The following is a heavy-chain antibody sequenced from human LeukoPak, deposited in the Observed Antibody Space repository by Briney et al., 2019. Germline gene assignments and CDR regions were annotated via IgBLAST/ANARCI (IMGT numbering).Heavy chain of an antibody. D-gene: IGHD3-16*01. Sequence: GSLRLSCAASGFTFSSYGMHWVRQAPGKGLEWVANIEKDGSDIHYADSVRGRFTISRDNTQTSQWLQMNSLRVEDTAIYYCATNTDYRFDYWGQGILVTVSS. CDR1: GFTFSSYG. V-gene: IGHV3-7*01. J-gene: IGHJ4*02. CDR2: IEKDGSDI. CDR3: ATNTDYRFDY.